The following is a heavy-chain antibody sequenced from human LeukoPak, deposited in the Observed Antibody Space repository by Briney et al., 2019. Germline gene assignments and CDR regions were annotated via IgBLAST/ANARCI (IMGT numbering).Heavy chain of an antibody. D-gene: IGHD6-13*01. CDR1: GDSISGHC. Sequence: SQTLSLTCTVSGDSISGHCWNWIRQTPGKGLEWIGYIYYSGTTNYNPSLKSRVTISLDTSKNQFSLKLSSVTAADTAVYYCARESYSSSWYADYWGQGTLVTVSS. CDR2: IYYSGTT. V-gene: IGHV4-59*11. J-gene: IGHJ4*02. CDR3: ARESYSSSWYADY.